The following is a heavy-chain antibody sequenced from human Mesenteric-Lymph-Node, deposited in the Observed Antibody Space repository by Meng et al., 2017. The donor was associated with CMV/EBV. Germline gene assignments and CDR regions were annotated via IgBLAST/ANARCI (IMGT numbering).Heavy chain of an antibody. CDR2: INPNSGGT. J-gene: IGHJ4*02. D-gene: IGHD3-3*01. V-gene: IGHV1-2*02. CDR1: GYTFTDYY. CDR3: ATSGGSNFWSAY. Sequence: ASVKVSCKASGYTFTDYYMHWVRQAPGQGLEWMGWINPNSGGTNYPQNFQGRVTLTREKSISTAFMELSRLRSDDTAVYYCATSGGSNFWSAYWGQGTLVTVSS.